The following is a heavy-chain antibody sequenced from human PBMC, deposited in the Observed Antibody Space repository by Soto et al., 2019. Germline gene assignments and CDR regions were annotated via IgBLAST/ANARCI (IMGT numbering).Heavy chain of an antibody. CDR1: VFPLSTYV. CDR3: AKDQGGYGMDV. J-gene: IGHJ6*02. Sequence: PGGSLRLSCVASVFPLSTYVMHWVRQAPGKGLEWVALISYDGSNKYYADSVKGRFTISRDNSKNTLYLQMNSLGAEDTAVYYCAKDQGGYGMDVWGQGTTVTVSS. V-gene: IGHV3-30*18. D-gene: IGHD3-16*01. CDR2: ISYDGSNK.